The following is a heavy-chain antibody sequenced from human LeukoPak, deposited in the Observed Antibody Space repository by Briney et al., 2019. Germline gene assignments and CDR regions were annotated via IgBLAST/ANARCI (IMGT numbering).Heavy chain of an antibody. V-gene: IGHV4-4*02. CDR3: ARDLGSHPQMGWFDP. CDR2: IYHSGST. J-gene: IGHJ5*02. CDR1: GGSISSSNW. Sequence: PSETLSLTCAVSGGSISSSNWWRWVRQPPGKGLEWIGEIYHSGSTNYNPSLKSRVTISVDKSKNQFSLKLSSVTAADTAVYYCARDLGSHPQMGWFDPWGQGTLVTVSS. D-gene: IGHD1-26*01.